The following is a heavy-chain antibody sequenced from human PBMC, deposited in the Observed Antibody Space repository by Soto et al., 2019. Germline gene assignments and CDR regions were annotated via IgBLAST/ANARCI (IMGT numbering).Heavy chain of an antibody. CDR3: VRGTSAWSGKDY. CDR1: GFTFSNHW. CDR2: INTDGSFR. Sequence: LRLSCTASGFTFSNHWMHWVRQGPGQGLVWVSRINTDGSFRDYADSVRGRFTISRDNAKNTLILQMNSLRAEDTAVYYCVRGTSAWSGKDYWGQGTLVTVSS. V-gene: IGHV3-74*01. D-gene: IGHD6-19*01. J-gene: IGHJ4*02.